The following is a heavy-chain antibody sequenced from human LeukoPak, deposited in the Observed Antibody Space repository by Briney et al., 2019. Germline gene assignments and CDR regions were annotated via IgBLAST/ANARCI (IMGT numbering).Heavy chain of an antibody. CDR3: AREACREMGVMWPRLGGQDCRYDH. CDR1: GGSISSSSYY. V-gene: IGHV4-39*02. CDR2: IYYSGST. Sequence: SETLSLTCTVSGGSISSSSYYWGWIRQPPGKGLEWIGSIYYSGSTYYNPSLKSRVTISVDTSKNQFSLKLSSVTAADTAVYYCAREACREMGVMWPRLGGQDCRYDHWGQGTLVTVSS. D-gene: IGHD3-16*01. J-gene: IGHJ4*02.